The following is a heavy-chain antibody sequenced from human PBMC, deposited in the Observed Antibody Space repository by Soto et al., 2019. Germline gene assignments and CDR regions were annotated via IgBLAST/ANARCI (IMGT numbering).Heavy chain of an antibody. J-gene: IGHJ4*02. V-gene: IGHV3-33*01. CDR3: ARDVLDYGDYGYFDY. CDR2: IWYDGSNK. CDR1: GFTFSSYG. D-gene: IGHD4-17*01. Sequence: QVQLVESGGGVVQPGRSLRLSCAASGFTFSSYGMHWVRQAPGKGLXWVAVIWYDGSNKYYADSVKGRFTISRDNSKNTLYLQMNSLRAEDTAVYYCARDVLDYGDYGYFDYWGQGTLVTVSS.